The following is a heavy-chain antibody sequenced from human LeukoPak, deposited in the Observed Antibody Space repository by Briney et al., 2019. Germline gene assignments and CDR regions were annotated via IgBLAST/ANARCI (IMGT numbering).Heavy chain of an antibody. Sequence: SVKVSCKASGGTFSSYAISWVRQAPGQGLEWMGGIIPIFGTANYAQKFQGRVTITADESTSTAYMELSSLRSEDTAVYYCARDQIAVAGTGGYWGQGTLVTVSS. V-gene: IGHV1-69*13. J-gene: IGHJ4*02. CDR1: GGTFSSYA. CDR3: ARDQIAVAGTGGY. CDR2: IIPIFGTA. D-gene: IGHD6-19*01.